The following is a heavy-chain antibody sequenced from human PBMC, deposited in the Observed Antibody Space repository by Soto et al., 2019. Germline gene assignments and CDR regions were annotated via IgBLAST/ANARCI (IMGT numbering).Heavy chain of an antibody. CDR1: GFTFSSYG. CDR3: ARVPKDDYYYYYGMDV. V-gene: IGHV3-33*01. CDR2: IWYDGSNK. J-gene: IGHJ6*02. Sequence: GGSLRLSCAASGFTFSSYGMHWVRQAPGKGLEWVAVIWYDGSNKYYADSVKGRFTISRDNSKNTLYLQMNSLRAEDTAVYYCARVPKDDYYYYYGMDVWGQGTTVTVSS.